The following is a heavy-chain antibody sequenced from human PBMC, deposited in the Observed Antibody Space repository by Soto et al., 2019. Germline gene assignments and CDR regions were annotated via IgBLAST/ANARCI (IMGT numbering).Heavy chain of an antibody. Sequence: RGSLRLSCAASGFTFRNYWMHWVRQAPGKGLVWVSRVTSDGSSTNYADSVKGRFTISRDNAKNTLYLQMNSLRAEDTAVYYCVRDNWNSYWGQGTLVTVSS. CDR3: VRDNWNSY. D-gene: IGHD1-1*01. V-gene: IGHV3-74*01. CDR2: VTSDGSST. J-gene: IGHJ4*02. CDR1: GFTFRNYW.